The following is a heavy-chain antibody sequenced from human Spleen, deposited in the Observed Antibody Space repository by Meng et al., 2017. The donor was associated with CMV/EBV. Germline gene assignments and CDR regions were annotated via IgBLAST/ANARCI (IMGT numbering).Heavy chain of an antibody. J-gene: IGHJ1*01. CDR2: INPNSGDT. Sequence: ASVKVSCKTSGYTFTNYSLHWVRQAPGQGLEWMGWINPNSGDTNSPQKFQGRVTLTRDTSISTAYMDLRRLRSDDTAVYFCARVGGRPPRYYGEPWCQGTLVTVSS. V-gene: IGHV1-2*02. D-gene: IGHD4-17*01. CDR3: ARVGGRPPRYYGEP. CDR1: GYTFTNYS.